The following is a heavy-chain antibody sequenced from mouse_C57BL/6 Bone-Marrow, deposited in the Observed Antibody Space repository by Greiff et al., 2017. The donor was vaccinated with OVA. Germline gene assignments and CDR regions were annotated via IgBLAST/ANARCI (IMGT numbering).Heavy chain of an antibody. CDR2: IRNKANGYTT. D-gene: IGHD2-4*01. Sequence: DVKLVESGGGLVQPGGSLSLSCAASGFTFTDYYMSWVRQPPGKALEWLGFIRNKANGYTTEYSASVKGRFTISRDNSQSILYLQMNALRAEDSATYYCARPYDYDGGAWFAYWGQGTLVTVSA. V-gene: IGHV7-3*01. J-gene: IGHJ3*01. CDR3: ARPYDYDGGAWFAY. CDR1: GFTFTDYY.